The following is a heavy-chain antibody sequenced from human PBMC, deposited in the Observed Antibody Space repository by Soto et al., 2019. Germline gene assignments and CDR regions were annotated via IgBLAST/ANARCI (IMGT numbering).Heavy chain of an antibody. CDR1: GGSISSSNY. Sequence: SETLSLTCTVSGGSISSSNYWSWVRQPPGKGLEWIGYIHYSGSIIYNPSFKSRVTISVDTSKNQFSLQLSSVTAADTAVYFCAREDDGGDRDYYGLDVWGQGTTVTVSS. CDR2: IHYSGSI. CDR3: AREDDGGDRDYYGLDV. V-gene: IGHV4-30-4*01. J-gene: IGHJ6*02. D-gene: IGHD2-21*02.